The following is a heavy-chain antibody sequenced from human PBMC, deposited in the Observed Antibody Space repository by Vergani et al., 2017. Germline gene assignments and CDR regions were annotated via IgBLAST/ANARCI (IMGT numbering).Heavy chain of an antibody. CDR1: GLMFNNYG. Sequence: QVQLVESGGGVVQPGRSLRLSCETSGLMFNNYGMHWVRQAPGKGLEWVAVISSDGSNKHYADSVKGRFTISRDNSQNTLYLQMNSLRTEDTAVYFCANSVIAGNVGVAYFGMDVWGRGTTVTVSS. CDR3: ANSVIAGNVGVAYFGMDV. J-gene: IGHJ6*02. D-gene: IGHD2/OR15-2a*01. CDR2: ISSDGSNK. V-gene: IGHV3-30*18.